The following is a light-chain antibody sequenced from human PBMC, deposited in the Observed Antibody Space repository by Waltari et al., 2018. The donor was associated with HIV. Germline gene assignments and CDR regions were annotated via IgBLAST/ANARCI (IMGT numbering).Light chain of an antibody. CDR1: QSIPYF. J-gene: IGKJ2*01. V-gene: IGKV1-39*01. Sequence: DIQMTQSPSPLSASVGDTVVITCRASQSIPYFLNWYQVKPGKAPALLVSRASSLQSGVPSRFVGSGSGTDFTLTSKNLQPGDFATYFCQQSDSFPYTFGPGTKLDI. CDR3: QQSDSFPYT. CDR2: RAS.